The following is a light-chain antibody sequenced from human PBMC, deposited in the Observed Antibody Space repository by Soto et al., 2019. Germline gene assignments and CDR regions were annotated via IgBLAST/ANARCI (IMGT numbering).Light chain of an antibody. CDR1: SSNIGSNN. CDR2: NNN. J-gene: IGLJ1*01. Sequence: QAVVTQSPSASGTPGQRVTICCSGSSSNIGSNNVNWYQQLPGTAPKLRIYNNNQRPSGVPDRFSGSKSGTSASLSISGLQSEDAADYYCAAWDYSLNGHVFGTGTKLTVL. CDR3: AAWDYSLNGHV. V-gene: IGLV1-44*01.